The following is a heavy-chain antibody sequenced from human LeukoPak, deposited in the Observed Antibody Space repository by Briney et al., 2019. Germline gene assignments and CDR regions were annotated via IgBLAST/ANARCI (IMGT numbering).Heavy chain of an antibody. V-gene: IGHV3-33*01. CDR1: GFTFSDYG. D-gene: IGHD3-22*01. CDR3: ARGVDYYENSGTIDY. J-gene: IGHJ4*02. Sequence: GKSLRLSCTASGFTFSDYGMHWVRQPPGKGLEWVAIIWYDGSNKKYEDSVKGRFTISRDNSKNTLYLQMNSLRAEDTAVYYCARGVDYYENSGTIDYWGQGTLDTVSS. CDR2: IWYDGSNK.